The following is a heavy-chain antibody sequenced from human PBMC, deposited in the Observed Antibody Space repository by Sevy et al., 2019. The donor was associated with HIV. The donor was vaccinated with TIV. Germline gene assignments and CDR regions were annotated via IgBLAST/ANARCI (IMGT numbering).Heavy chain of an antibody. CDR2: ISGSGGST. J-gene: IGHJ3*02. CDR3: AKHYYDFLTGYPTDAFDI. V-gene: IGHV3-23*01. D-gene: IGHD3-9*01. CDR1: GFTFSSYA. Sequence: GGSLRLSCAASGFTFSSYAMCWVRQAPGKGLEWVSAISGSGGSTYYADSVKGRFTISRDNSKNTLYLQMNSLRADDTAVYYCAKHYYDFLTGYPTDAFDIWGQGTMVTVSS.